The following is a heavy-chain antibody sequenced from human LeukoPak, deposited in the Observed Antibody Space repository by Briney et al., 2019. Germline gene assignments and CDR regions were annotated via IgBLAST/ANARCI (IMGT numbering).Heavy chain of an antibody. CDR3: ARRYSGSYGVDY. D-gene: IGHD1-26*01. Sequence: GGSLRLSCAASGFTFSSYSMNWVRQAPGKGLEWVSSISSSSSYIYYADSVKGRFTISRDNAKNSLYLQMNSLGAEDTAVYYCARRYSGSYGVDYWGQGTLVTVSS. CDR1: GFTFSSYS. CDR2: ISSSSSYI. V-gene: IGHV3-21*01. J-gene: IGHJ4*02.